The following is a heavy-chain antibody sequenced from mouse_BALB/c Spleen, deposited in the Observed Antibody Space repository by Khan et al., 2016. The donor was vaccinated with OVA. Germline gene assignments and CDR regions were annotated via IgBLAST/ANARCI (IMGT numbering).Heavy chain of an antibody. V-gene: IGHV1-4*01. J-gene: IGHJ2*01. CDR2: FNPSSNYT. CDR3: ARDRIDY. CDR1: GYTFTSCW. Sequence: QVQLQESGAELAKPSPSVSMSCNASGYTFTSCWVHWVKQRPARDLEWFVDFNPSSNYTNYNQNFKNKATLTADKSSNPSYLQLNSLTSEDSAVYYGARDRIDYWGQGTTLTVSS.